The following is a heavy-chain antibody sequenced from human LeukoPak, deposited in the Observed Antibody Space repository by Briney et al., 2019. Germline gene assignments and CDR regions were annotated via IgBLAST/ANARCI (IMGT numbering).Heavy chain of an antibody. J-gene: IGHJ4*02. V-gene: IGHV1-18*01. D-gene: IGHD2-8*01. CDR2: IRAYNGKT. CDR1: GYTFSSYG. CDR3: ARTYCVNGVCSAFDY. Sequence: ASVKVSCKASGYTFSSYGISWVRQAPGQGLEWMGWIRAYNGKTNYAQKLQGRVTMTTDTDTSTAYMELRSMRSDDAAVYYCARTYCVNGVCSAFDYWGQGTLVTVSS.